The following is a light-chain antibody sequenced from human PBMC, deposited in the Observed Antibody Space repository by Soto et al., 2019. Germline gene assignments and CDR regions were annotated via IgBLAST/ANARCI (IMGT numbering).Light chain of an antibody. V-gene: IGKV3-20*01. CDR2: GAS. CDR3: QQYGSSGT. J-gene: IGKJ1*01. CDR1: QSVSNNY. Sequence: EIVLTQSPVTLSLSPGERATLSCRASQSVSNNYLACYQQKPGQPPRIHIYGASNSATGIRVRFSGSGSGIDFTITIRKPEHEDIEVYYCQQYGSSGTFGQGTKVDNK.